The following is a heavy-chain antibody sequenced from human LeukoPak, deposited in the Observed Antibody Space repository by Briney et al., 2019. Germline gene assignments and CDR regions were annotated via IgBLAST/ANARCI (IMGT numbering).Heavy chain of an antibody. CDR2: IIPIFGTA. V-gene: IGHV1-69*06. Sequence: ASVKVSCKASGGTFSSYAISWVRQAPGQGLEWMGGIIPIFGTANYAQKLQGRVTMTWDTSTSTVYMELSSLRSEDTAVYYCARTYSWYYDSSGYYRTFDYWGQGTLVTVSS. D-gene: IGHD3-22*01. J-gene: IGHJ4*02. CDR1: GGTFSSYA. CDR3: ARTYSWYYDSSGYYRTFDY.